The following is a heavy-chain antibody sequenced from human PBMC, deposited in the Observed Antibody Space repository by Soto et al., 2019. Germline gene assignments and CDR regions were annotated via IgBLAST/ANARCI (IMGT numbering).Heavy chain of an antibody. D-gene: IGHD2-2*01. Sequence: GASVKVSCKASGYDFTAYDINWVRQASGQGLECMGWMNPINGATGTARRFQGRVSMTRNTDTGTAYLELTSLRSDDTAVYFCGRGPSPRAPAGGTPYYYAMDVWGQGTTVTVSS. V-gene: IGHV1-8*02. CDR3: GRGPSPRAPAGGTPYYYAMDV. CDR2: MNPINGAT. J-gene: IGHJ6*02. CDR1: GYDFTAYD.